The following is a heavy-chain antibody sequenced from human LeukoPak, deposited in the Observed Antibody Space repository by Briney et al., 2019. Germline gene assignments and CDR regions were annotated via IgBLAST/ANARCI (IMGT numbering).Heavy chain of an antibody. CDR2: IRYDGSNK. CDR1: GFTFSSYG. V-gene: IGHV3-30*02. D-gene: IGHD4-23*01. CDR3: AEESPTPFDY. J-gene: IGHJ4*02. Sequence: PGGSLRLSCAASGFTFSSYGMHWVRQAPGKGLGWVAFIRYDGSNKYYADSVKGRFTISRDNSKNTLYLQMNSLRAEDTAVYYCAEESPTPFDYWGQGTLVTVSS.